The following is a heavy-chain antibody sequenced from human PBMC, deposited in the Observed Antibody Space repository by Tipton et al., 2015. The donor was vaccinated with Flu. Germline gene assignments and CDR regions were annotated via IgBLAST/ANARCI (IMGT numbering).Heavy chain of an antibody. V-gene: IGHV4-38-2*02. CDR1: GYSISSGYY. J-gene: IGHJ3*02. Sequence: GLVKPSETLSLTCTVSGYSISSGYYWGWIRQPPGKGLEWIGSIYHSGSTYYNPSLKSRVTISVDTSKNQFSLTLSSVTAADTALYYCARLQTRCAFDIWGPGTMVTVSS. CDR3: ARLQTRCAFDI. D-gene: IGHD5-24*01. CDR2: IYHSGST.